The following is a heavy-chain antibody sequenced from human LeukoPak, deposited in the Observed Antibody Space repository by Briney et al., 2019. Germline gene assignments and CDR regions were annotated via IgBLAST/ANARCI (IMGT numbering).Heavy chain of an antibody. J-gene: IGHJ4*02. CDR3: ARENSGSYREFDY. CDR1: GGSISSYY. D-gene: IGHD1-26*01. V-gene: IGHV4-4*07. CDR2: NYTSGST. Sequence: SETLSLTCTVSGGSISSYYWSWIRQPAGKGLEWIGRNYTSGSTNYNASLKSRVSTSVDTSKNQFSLKLSSVTAADTAVFYCARENSGSYREFDYWGQGTLVTVSS.